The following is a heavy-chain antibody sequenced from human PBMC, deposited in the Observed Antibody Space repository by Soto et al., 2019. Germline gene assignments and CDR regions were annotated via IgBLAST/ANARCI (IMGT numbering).Heavy chain of an antibody. J-gene: IGHJ5*02. CDR1: GGSMNNYH. CDR3: ARDQGVAAAGITWFDP. CDR2: IHSSGST. V-gene: IGHV4-4*07. D-gene: IGHD6-13*01. Sequence: SDTLSLTCTVSGGSMNNYHWSWIQQHAGKRLEGRGHIHSSGSTNYNPSLKSRVTMSVDTSKNQFSLRLMSLTAADTAVYYCARDQGVAAAGITWFDPWGQGSLVTVSS.